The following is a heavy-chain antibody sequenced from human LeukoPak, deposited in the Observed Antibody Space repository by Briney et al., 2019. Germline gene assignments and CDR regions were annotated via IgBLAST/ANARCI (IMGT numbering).Heavy chain of an antibody. CDR2: ISSSGSTI. J-gene: IGHJ6*03. CDR3: ARDGYGPRYYYDSSGYFQYYYYYMDV. Sequence: QPGGSLRLSCAASGFTFSSYEMNWVRQAPGKGLEWVSYISSSGSTIYYADSVKGRFTISRDNAKNSLYLQMNSLRAEDTALCYCARDGYGPRYYYDSSGYFQYYYYYMDVWGKGTTVTVSS. CDR1: GFTFSSYE. V-gene: IGHV3-48*03. D-gene: IGHD3-22*01.